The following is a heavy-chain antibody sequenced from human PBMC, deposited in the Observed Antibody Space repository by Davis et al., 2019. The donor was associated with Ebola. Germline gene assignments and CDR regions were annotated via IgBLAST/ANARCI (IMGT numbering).Heavy chain of an antibody. V-gene: IGHV1-2*06. D-gene: IGHD3-10*01. Sequence: ASVKVSCKASGYTFTGYYMHWVRQAPGQGLEWMGRINPNSGGTNYAQKFQGRVTMTRDTSISAAYMELSRLRSDDTAVYYCARATLWFGESYGMDVWGKGTTVTVSS. J-gene: IGHJ6*04. CDR3: ARATLWFGESYGMDV. CDR2: INPNSGGT. CDR1: GYTFTGYY.